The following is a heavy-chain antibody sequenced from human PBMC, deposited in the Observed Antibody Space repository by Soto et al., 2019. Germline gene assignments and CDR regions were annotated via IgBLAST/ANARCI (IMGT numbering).Heavy chain of an antibody. CDR1: GDTFTDYY. Sequence: QVQLMQSGAEVKKPGASVKVSCKASGDTFTDYYIHWVRQAPGQGLEWMGTVNPSGGHTTYAQHFLGRVTMTRDTSTSTLYMELTSLTSDDTAIYYCARGGHVVVVTAAFDSWGQGTLVTVSS. D-gene: IGHD2-21*02. J-gene: IGHJ4*02. CDR2: VNPSGGHT. V-gene: IGHV1-46*01. CDR3: ARGGHVVVVTAAFDS.